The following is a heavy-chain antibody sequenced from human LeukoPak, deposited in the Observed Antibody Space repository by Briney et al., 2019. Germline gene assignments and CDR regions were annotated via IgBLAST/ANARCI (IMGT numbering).Heavy chain of an antibody. CDR3: ARISAAAGEP. D-gene: IGHD6-13*01. Sequence: PSETLSLTCTVSGGSISSFYWGWIRQPPGKGLEYIGYIYNSGSTNYNPSLKSRVTISMDTSKNQFSLKLPAVTAADTAVYYCARISAAAGEPWGKGTTVTISS. CDR2: IYNSGST. CDR1: GGSISSFY. J-gene: IGHJ6*04. V-gene: IGHV4-59*01.